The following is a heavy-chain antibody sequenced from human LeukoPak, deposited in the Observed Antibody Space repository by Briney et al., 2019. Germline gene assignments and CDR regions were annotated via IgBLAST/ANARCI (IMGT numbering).Heavy chain of an antibody. Sequence: GGSLRLSCAASGFTFSSYGMHWVRQAPGKGLEWVAVISYDGSNKYYADSVKGRFTISRDNSKNTLYLQMNSLRDEDTAIYYCAKDFTPDGIWDIDYWGRGTLITVSS. CDR2: ISYDGSNK. D-gene: IGHD1-14*01. CDR1: GFTFSSYG. V-gene: IGHV3-30*18. J-gene: IGHJ4*02. CDR3: AKDFTPDGIWDIDY.